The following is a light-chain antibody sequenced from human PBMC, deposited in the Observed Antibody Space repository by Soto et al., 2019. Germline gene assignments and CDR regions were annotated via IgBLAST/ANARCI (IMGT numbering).Light chain of an antibody. CDR2: EVT. CDR3: SSHAGIINVV. CDR1: SSDVGGYNY. J-gene: IGLJ3*02. V-gene: IGLV2-8*01. Sequence: QSALTQPPSASGSPGQSVTISCTGTSSDVGGYNYVSWYQQHPGKAPKLIIYEVTKRPSGVPDRFSGSKSGNTASLTVSGLLAEDEADYYCSSHAGIINVVFGGWTKLTVL.